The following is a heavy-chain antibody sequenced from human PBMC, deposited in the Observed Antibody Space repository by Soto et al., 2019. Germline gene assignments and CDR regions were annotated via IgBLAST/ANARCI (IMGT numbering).Heavy chain of an antibody. D-gene: IGHD6-6*01. CDR3: ARSIAARLPYFDL. J-gene: IGHJ4*02. CDR2: IKTDGSVT. V-gene: IGHV3-74*01. Sequence: GGSLRLSCAASGFTFNNYWMHWVRQASGKGLVWVSRIKTDGSVTTYADSVKGRFTISRDNARNSLYLHMNSLRAEDTAVYYCARSIAARLPYFDLWGQGTLVTVSS. CDR1: GFTFNNYW.